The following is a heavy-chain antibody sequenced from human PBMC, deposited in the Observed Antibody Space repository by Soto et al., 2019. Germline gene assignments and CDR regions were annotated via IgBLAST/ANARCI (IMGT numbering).Heavy chain of an antibody. CDR2: IKQDGSEK. Sequence: GGSLRLSCAASGFTFSSYWMSWVRQAPGKGLEWVANIKQDGSEKYYVDSVKGRFTISRDNAKNSLYLQMNSLRAEDTAVYYCARDGPLRYFDYWGQGTLVTVSA. D-gene: IGHD5-12*01. J-gene: IGHJ4*02. CDR3: ARDGPLRYFDY. V-gene: IGHV3-7*01. CDR1: GFTFSSYW.